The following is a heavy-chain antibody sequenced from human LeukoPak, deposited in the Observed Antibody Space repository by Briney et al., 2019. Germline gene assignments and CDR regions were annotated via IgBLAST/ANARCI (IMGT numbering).Heavy chain of an antibody. CDR2: INPNSGGT. Sequence: ASVKVSCKASGYTFTGYYMHWVRQAPGQGLGWMGRINPNSGGTDYAQKFQGRVTMTRDTSISTAYMELSRLRSDDTAVYYCARDYDSSGYYYFNWGQGTLVTVSS. CDR3: ARDYDSSGYYYFN. D-gene: IGHD3-22*01. V-gene: IGHV1-2*06. J-gene: IGHJ4*02. CDR1: GYTFTGYY.